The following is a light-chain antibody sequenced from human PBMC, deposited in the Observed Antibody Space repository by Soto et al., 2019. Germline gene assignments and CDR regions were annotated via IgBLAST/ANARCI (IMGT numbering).Light chain of an antibody. V-gene: IGKV3-20*01. J-gene: IGKJ1*01. CDR3: QQYGSSPRT. CDR1: QSVSSNC. Sequence: IALTPSPDTLSLPPGQRATLSCRASQSVSSNCLAWYQQKPGQAPRLLSYVASSRATGIPDRFSGSGSGTDFTLTISRLEPEDFAVYYCQQYGSSPRTFGQGTKV. CDR2: VAS.